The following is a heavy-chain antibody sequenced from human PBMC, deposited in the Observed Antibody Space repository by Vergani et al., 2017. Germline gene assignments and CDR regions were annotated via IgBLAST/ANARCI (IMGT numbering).Heavy chain of an antibody. J-gene: IGHJ4*02. CDR1: GFTFSRHG. CDR3: ARDSSSTGHYLVGPLDS. V-gene: IGHV3-33*01. CDR2: IWNDGSNK. Sequence: QVQLVESGGSVVQPGTSLRLSCGASGFTFSRHGMHWVRQAPGKGLEWVAVIWNDGSNKDYVESVKGRFTISRDNYENTLYLQINSRRAEDTGVYYCARDSSSTGHYLVGPLDSWGLGTLVTVSS. D-gene: IGHD6-6*01.